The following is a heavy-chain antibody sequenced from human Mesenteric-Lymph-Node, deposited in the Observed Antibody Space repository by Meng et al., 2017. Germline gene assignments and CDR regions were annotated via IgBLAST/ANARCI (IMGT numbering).Heavy chain of an antibody. CDR1: XXTFTSSI. CDR3: ARGTDWFDY. V-gene: IGHV3-21*06. Sequence: LVAXXGGRVTPRXXLTLSCAAXXXTFTSSIMNWVRQAPGRGLERISSIGSSGIYIYYADSVKGRFTISRDNAKSSLYLEMNSLSDEDTAVYYCARGTDWFDYWGQGTLXTVSS. J-gene: IGHJ4*02. CDR2: IGSSGIYI. D-gene: IGHD3-9*01.